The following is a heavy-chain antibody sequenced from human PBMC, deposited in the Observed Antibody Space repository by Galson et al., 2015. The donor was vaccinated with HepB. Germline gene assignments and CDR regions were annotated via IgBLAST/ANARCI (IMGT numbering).Heavy chain of an antibody. CDR3: AKDMRSYSSSWSYFDY. CDR1: GFTFSRYG. J-gene: IGHJ4*02. V-gene: IGHV3-48*02. Sequence: SLRLSCAASGFTFSRYGMHWVRQAPGKGLEWVSYISSSSSTIYYADSVKGRFTIPRDNAKNSLYLQMNSLRDEDTAVYYCAKDMRSYSSSWSYFDYWGQGTLVTVSS. CDR2: ISSSSSTI. D-gene: IGHD6-13*01.